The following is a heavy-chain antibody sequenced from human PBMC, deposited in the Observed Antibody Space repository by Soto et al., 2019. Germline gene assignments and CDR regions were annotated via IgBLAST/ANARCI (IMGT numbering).Heavy chain of an antibody. CDR3: ARGEYCGGDCYILGAFDI. J-gene: IGHJ3*02. CDR1: GGSFSGYY. Sequence: SETLSLTCAVYGGSFSGYYWSWIRQPPGKGLEWIGEINHSGSTNYNPSLKSRVTISVDTSKNQFSLKLSSVTAADTAVYYCARGEYCGGDCYILGAFDIWGQGTMVTVSS. CDR2: INHSGST. V-gene: IGHV4-34*01. D-gene: IGHD2-21*01.